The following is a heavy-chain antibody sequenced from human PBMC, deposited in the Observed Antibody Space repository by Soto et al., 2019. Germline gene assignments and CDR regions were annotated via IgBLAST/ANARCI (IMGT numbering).Heavy chain of an antibody. D-gene: IGHD6-19*01. J-gene: IGHJ5*02. V-gene: IGHV4-59*01. CDR3: ARGGGWYIQGFRWFDP. CDR2: IYYSGST. Sequence: PSETLSLTCTVSGGSISSYYWSWIRQPPGKGLEWIGYIYYSGSTNYNPSLKSRVTISVDTSKNQFSLKLSSVTAADTAVYYCARGGGWYIQGFRWFDPWGQGTLVTVSS. CDR1: GGSISSYY.